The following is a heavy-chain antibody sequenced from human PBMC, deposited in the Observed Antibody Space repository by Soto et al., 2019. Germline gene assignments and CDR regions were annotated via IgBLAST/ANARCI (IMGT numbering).Heavy chain of an antibody. J-gene: IGHJ4*02. CDR2: IYTSGAT. D-gene: IGHD3-10*01. CDR3: ARRASGSGTHFDN. Sequence: QVQLQESGPGLVKPSETLSLTCTVSGDSISSYYWNWIRQPAGKGLEWIGRIYTSGATNYNPSLRSRVTMSLDTSKNQFSLELSSVTAADTAVYYCARRASGSGTHFDNWGQGTLVTVSS. V-gene: IGHV4-4*07. CDR1: GDSISSYY.